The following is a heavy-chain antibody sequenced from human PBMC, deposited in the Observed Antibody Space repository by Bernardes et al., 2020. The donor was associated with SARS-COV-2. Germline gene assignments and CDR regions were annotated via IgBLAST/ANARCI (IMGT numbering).Heavy chain of an antibody. CDR2: LSAYNGNT. J-gene: IGHJ6*02. Sequence: YVVGGVLKKTKQGLEWMRWLSAYNGNTNYAQTLQRSVTMTTDTSTRTAYMELRSLRSDDTAVYYCAREGDIVLMVYAIRGMDVWGQGTTVTVSS. CDR3: AREGDIVLMVYAIRGMDV. D-gene: IGHD2-8*01. V-gene: IGHV1-18*01. CDR1: YV.